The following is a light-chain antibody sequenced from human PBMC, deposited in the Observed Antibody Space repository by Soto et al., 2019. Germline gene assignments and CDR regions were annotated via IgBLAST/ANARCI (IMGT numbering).Light chain of an antibody. J-gene: IGKJ1*01. Sequence: EIVLKQSPGTLSLSPGERGTLSCRASQSVSSGYLAWYQQKPGQAPRLLIYDASSRATGIPDRFSGSGSGTDFTLTISRPEPEDFAVYYCQQYGGSPRTFGQGTKVDIK. CDR3: QQYGGSPRT. CDR1: QSVSSGY. CDR2: DAS. V-gene: IGKV3-20*01.